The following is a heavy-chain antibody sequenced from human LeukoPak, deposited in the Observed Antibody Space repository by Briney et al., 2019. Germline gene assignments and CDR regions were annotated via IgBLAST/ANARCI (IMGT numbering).Heavy chain of an antibody. CDR1: GGTFSSYA. V-gene: IGHV1-69*04. Sequence: ASVKVSCKASGGTFSSYAISWVRQAPGQGLEWMGRIIPILGIANYAQKFQGRVTITADKSTSTAYMELSSLRSEDTAVYYCARGYYDYVWGSQDRFDPWGQGTLVTVSS. D-gene: IGHD3-16*01. CDR3: ARGYYDYVWGSQDRFDP. J-gene: IGHJ5*02. CDR2: IIPILGIA.